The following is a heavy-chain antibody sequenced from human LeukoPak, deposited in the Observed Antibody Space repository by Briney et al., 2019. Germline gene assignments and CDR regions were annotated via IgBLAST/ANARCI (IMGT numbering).Heavy chain of an antibody. CDR3: ARGARGDYYGSGSLRAYYYGMDV. CDR2: IYYSGST. V-gene: IGHV4-59*01. J-gene: IGHJ6*02. CDR1: GGSISSYY. Sequence: SETLSLTCTVSGGSISSYYWSWIRQPPGKGLEWIGYIYYSGSTNYNPSLKSRVTISVDTSKNQFSLKLSSVTAADTAVYYCARGARGDYYGSGSLRAYYYGMDVWGQGTTVTVSS. D-gene: IGHD3-10*01.